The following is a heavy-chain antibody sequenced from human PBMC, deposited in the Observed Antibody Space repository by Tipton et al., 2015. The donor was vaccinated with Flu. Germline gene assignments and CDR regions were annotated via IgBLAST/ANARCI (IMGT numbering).Heavy chain of an antibody. CDR3: ARTPGVAVAGTEFDY. CDR1: GGSISSYY. V-gene: IGHV4-59*01. J-gene: IGHJ4*02. Sequence: TLSLTCTVSGGSISSYYWSWILQPPGKGLEWIGYIYYSGSTNYNPSLKSRVTISVDTSKNQFSLKLSSVTAADTAVYYCARTPGVAVAGTEFDYWGQGTLVTVSS. D-gene: IGHD6-19*01. CDR2: IYYSGST.